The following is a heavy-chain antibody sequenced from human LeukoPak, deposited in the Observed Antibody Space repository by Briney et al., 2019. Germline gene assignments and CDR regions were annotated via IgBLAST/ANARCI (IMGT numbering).Heavy chain of an antibody. V-gene: IGHV3-53*01. D-gene: IGHD3/OR15-3a*01. CDR2: IYSGGST. Sequence: TGGSLRLSCAASGFTVSSNYMSWVRQAPGKGLEWVSVIYSGGSTYYADSVKGRFTISRDNSKNTLYPQMNSLRAEDTAVYYCASWTTEYFQHWGQGTLVTVSS. CDR3: ASWTTEYFQH. J-gene: IGHJ1*01. CDR1: GFTVSSNY.